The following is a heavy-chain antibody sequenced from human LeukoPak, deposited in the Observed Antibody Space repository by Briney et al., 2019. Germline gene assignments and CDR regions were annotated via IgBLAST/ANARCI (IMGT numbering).Heavy chain of an antibody. J-gene: IGHJ5*02. CDR2: IYYSGST. CDR3: ARHHVLWFGELFWHNWFDP. Sequence: SQTLSLTCTVSGGSISSGDYYWGWIRQPPGKGLEWIGSIYYSGSTYYNPSLKSRVTISVDTSKNQFSLKLSSVTAADTAVYYCARHHVLWFGELFWHNWFDPWGQGTLVTVSS. V-gene: IGHV4-39*01. CDR1: GGSISSGDYY. D-gene: IGHD3-10*01.